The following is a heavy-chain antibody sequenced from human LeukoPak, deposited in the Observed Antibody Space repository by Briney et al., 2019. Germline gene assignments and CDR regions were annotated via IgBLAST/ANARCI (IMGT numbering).Heavy chain of an antibody. CDR2: INHSGST. CDR1: GGSFSGYY. CDR3: AISYCSSTSCYFPRKRAFDP. V-gene: IGHV4-34*01. Sequence: SETLSLTCAVYGGSFSGYYWSWIRQPPEKGLEWIGEINHSGSTNYNPSLKSRVTISVDTSKNQFSLKLSSVTAADTAVYYCAISYCSSTSCYFPRKRAFDPWGQGTLVTVSS. D-gene: IGHD2-2*01. J-gene: IGHJ5*02.